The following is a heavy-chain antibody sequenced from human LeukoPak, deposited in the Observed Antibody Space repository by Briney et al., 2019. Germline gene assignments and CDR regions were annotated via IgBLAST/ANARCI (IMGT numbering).Heavy chain of an antibody. J-gene: IGHJ3*02. CDR1: GFTISRHS. D-gene: IGHD1-26*01. CDR3: ARGRQNSGSYSDGFDI. Sequence: GGSLRLSCAASGFTISRHSMNWVRQAPGKGLEWVSSISSSSSYIYYTDSVKGRFTISRDNAKKLLYLQMNSLRAEDTAVYYCARGRQNSGSYSDGFDIWGQGTMVTVSS. V-gene: IGHV3-21*01. CDR2: ISSSSSYI.